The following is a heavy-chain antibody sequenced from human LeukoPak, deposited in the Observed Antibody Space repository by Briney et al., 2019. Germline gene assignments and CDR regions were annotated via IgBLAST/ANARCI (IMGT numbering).Heavy chain of an antibody. V-gene: IGHV3-7*04. Sequence: GGSLRLSCAASGFTFDTYWMSWVRQAPGKGLEWVANMKQDGSEKDYVDSVKGRFTISRDNAKNSLYLQMNSLRAEDTGVYYCARGETQSRYRQFDSWGQGSLVIVSS. CDR3: ARGETQSRYRQFDS. CDR1: GFTFDTYW. CDR2: MKQDGSEK. J-gene: IGHJ4*02. D-gene: IGHD3-16*02.